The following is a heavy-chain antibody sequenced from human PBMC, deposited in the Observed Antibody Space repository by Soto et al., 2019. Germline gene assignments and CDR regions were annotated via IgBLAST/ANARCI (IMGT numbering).Heavy chain of an antibody. Sequence: PGGSLRLSCAASGFTFSSYAMSWVRQAPGKGLEWVSAISGSGGSTYYADSVKGRFTISRDNSKNTLYLQMNSLRAEDTAVYYCAKYSSSWYVGGVDVWGQGTTVTVSS. CDR2: ISGSGGST. CDR1: GFTFSSYA. CDR3: AKYSSSWYVGGVDV. D-gene: IGHD6-13*01. J-gene: IGHJ6*02. V-gene: IGHV3-23*01.